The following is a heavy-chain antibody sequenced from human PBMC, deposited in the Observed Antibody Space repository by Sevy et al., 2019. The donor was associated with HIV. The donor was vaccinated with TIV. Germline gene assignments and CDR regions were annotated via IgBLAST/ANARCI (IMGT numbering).Heavy chain of an antibody. V-gene: IGHV3-23*01. Sequence: GGSLRLSCEASGLTFSNYAMNWVRQAPGKGLEWVSIISGRVGSTYYADSVKGRFTIARDNSKNTLYLQMNSLRGEDTAVYYCAKGTTTYNYGTVDYWGQGTLVTVSS. CDR3: AKGTTTYNYGTVDY. D-gene: IGHD5-18*01. CDR1: GLTFSNYA. CDR2: ISGRVGST. J-gene: IGHJ4*02.